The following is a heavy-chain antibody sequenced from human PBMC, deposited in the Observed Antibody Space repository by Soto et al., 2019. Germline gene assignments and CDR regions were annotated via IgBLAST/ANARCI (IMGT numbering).Heavy chain of an antibody. CDR1: GFTFSSHA. J-gene: IGHJ4*02. CDR2: LSDSGGST. CDR3: AKVSSSCYAGFFDL. D-gene: IGHD2-2*01. V-gene: IGHV3-23*01. Sequence: EVQLLESGGGLVQPGGSLRLSCTASGFTFSSHAMTWVRRAPGKGLEWVSGLSDSGGSTYYADSVKGRFTISRDNSMNTLYLQMNTLRAEDTAVYYCAKVSSSCYAGFFDLWGQGTLVTVSS.